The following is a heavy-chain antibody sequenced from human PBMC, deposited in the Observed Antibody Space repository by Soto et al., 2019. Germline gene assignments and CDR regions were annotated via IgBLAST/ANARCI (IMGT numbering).Heavy chain of an antibody. CDR2: IDYTGRT. CDR3: ARGPHWLDY. D-gene: IGHD6-19*01. V-gene: IGHV4-59*01. Sequence: QVQLQESGPGLVKPSETLSLTCTVSGSPISNYYWSWIRQPPGKGLEWIGYIDYTGRTNYIPSLKSRVTISVHTSENQFALRRSSGTAADTAIYYWARGPHWLDYWGQGTLVTVSS. J-gene: IGHJ4*02. CDR1: GSPISNYY.